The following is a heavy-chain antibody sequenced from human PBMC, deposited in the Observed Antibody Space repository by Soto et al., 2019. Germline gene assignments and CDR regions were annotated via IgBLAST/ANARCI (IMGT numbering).Heavy chain of an antibody. Sequence: GGSLRLSCAASGFTFDDYAMHWVRQAPGKGLEWVSGISWNSGNIGYADSVKGRFTISRDNAKNSLYLQMNSLRAEDTALYYCAKSLSIAAAGITSYYYYGMDVWGQGTTVTVSS. CDR1: GFTFDDYA. CDR2: ISWNSGNI. CDR3: AKSLSIAAAGITSYYYYGMDV. V-gene: IGHV3-9*01. D-gene: IGHD6-13*01. J-gene: IGHJ6*02.